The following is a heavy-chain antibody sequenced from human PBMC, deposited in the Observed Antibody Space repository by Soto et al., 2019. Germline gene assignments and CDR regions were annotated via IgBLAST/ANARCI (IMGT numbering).Heavy chain of an antibody. CDR1: GYTFTIYG. D-gene: IGHD3-10*01. CDR3: ARAGFGELPDYYYGMDV. CDR2: ISAYNGNT. J-gene: IGHJ6*02. Sequence: ASVKVSCKASGYTFTIYGISCVLQAPVQGLEWMGWISAYNGNTNYAQKLQGRVTMTTDTSTSTAYMELRSLRSDDTAVYYCARAGFGELPDYYYGMDVWGQGTTVTVSS. V-gene: IGHV1-18*04.